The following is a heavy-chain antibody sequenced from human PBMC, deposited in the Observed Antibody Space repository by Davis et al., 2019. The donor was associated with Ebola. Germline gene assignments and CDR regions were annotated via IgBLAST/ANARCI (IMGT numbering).Heavy chain of an antibody. J-gene: IGHJ6*02. CDR1: GYSFTTYG. D-gene: IGHD7-27*01. CDR2: ININTGNP. Sequence: AASVKVSCKASGYSFTTYGINWVRQAPGQGLEWTGWININTGNPTYAQGFTGRFVFSLDTSVSTAYLQISSLKAEDTAVYYCARVFPIWGPFMDVWGQGTTVTVSS. CDR3: ARVFPIWGPFMDV. V-gene: IGHV7-4-1*02.